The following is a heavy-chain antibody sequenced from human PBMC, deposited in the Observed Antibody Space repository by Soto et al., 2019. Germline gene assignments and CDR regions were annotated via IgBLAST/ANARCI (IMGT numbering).Heavy chain of an antibody. CDR3: ARLEKGYCSSTSCYAEIYYYYYMDV. Sequence: PSETLSLTCAVYGGSFSGYYWSWIRQPPGKGLEWIGEINHSGSTNYNPSLKSRVTISVDTSKNQFSLKLSSVTAADTAVYYCARLEKGYCSSTSCYAEIYYYYYMDVWGKGTTVTVSS. CDR2: INHSGST. V-gene: IGHV4-34*01. D-gene: IGHD2-2*01. J-gene: IGHJ6*03. CDR1: GGSFSGYY.